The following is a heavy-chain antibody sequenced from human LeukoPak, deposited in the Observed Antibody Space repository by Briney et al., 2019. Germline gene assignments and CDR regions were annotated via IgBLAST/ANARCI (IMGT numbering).Heavy chain of an antibody. CDR3: ATILRGQKEAPGTSNWFDP. CDR2: INHSGST. J-gene: IGHJ5*02. Sequence: SETLSLTCAVYGGSFSGYYWNWIRQPPGKGLEWIGEINHSGSTNYYPSLKSRVTISVDTSKNQFSLKLSSVTAADTAVYYCATILRGQKEAPGTSNWFDPWGQGTLVTVSS. V-gene: IGHV4-34*01. D-gene: IGHD3-9*01. CDR1: GGSFSGYY.